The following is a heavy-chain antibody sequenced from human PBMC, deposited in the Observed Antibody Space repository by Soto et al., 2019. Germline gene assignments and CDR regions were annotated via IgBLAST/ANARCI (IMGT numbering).Heavy chain of an antibody. CDR3: ARLLVVAGRPLDAFDI. CDR1: GYSFTSYW. J-gene: IGHJ3*02. D-gene: IGHD2-15*01. V-gene: IGHV5-10-1*01. CDR2: IDPSDSYT. Sequence: GDSLKISCKGSGYSFTSYWISWVRQMPGKGLEWMGRIDPSDSYTNYSPSFQGHVTISADKSISTAYPQWSSLKASDTAMYYCARLLVVAGRPLDAFDIWGQGTMVTVSS.